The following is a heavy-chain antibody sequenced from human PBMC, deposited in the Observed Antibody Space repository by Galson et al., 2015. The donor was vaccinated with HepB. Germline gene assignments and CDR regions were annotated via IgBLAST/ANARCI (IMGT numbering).Heavy chain of an antibody. Sequence: SETLSLTCTVSGGFSSNYCWNWIRQPPGEGLEWIGSIFCIGTTNYNPSLKSRATVSVDTSLNQLSLELTSGTAADPAVYYCAREVVTVDTWGGDAFDIWGQGTKVTVSS. CDR2: IFCIGTT. D-gene: IGHD2-2*01. CDR3: AREVVTVDTWGGDAFDI. CDR1: GGFSSNYC. V-gene: IGHV4-59*01. J-gene: IGHJ3*02.